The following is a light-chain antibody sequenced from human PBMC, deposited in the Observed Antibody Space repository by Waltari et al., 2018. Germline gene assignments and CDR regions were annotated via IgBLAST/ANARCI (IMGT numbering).Light chain of an antibody. CDR3: GTWDTSLTVV. CDR1: GSNIGNSF. J-gene: IGLJ2*01. Sequence: QSVLTQPPPVSAAAGQTVTISCSGSGSNIGNSFVSWYQQLPGTAPKLLIFDNNKRPSGIPDRFSGSKSGSSATLGIAGLQTGDEAEYYCGTWDTSLTVVFGGGTKLTVL. V-gene: IGLV1-51*01. CDR2: DNN.